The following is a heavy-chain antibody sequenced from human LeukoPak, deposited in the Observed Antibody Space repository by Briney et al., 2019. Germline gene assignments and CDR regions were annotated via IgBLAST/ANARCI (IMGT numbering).Heavy chain of an antibody. J-gene: IGHJ4*02. CDR2: IYSDGSST. Sequence: KAGGSLRLSCAASGFTFSSYWMHWVRQAPGKGLVWVSRIYSDGSSTSYADSVKGRFTISRDSAKNTLYLQMNSLRAEDTAVYYCARGLGGYSYGSHDYWGQGTLVTVSS. CDR3: ARGLGGYSYGSHDY. V-gene: IGHV3-74*01. CDR1: GFTFSSYW. D-gene: IGHD5-18*01.